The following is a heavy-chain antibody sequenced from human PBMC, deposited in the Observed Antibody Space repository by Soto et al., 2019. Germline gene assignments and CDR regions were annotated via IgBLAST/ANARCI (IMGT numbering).Heavy chain of an antibody. V-gene: IGHV4-31*03. CDR3: ARAPYGGNGGGFDY. CDR2: IYYSGST. Sequence: PSESLSLSCTFSGCSISSGGYYWSWIRQHPGKGLEWIGYIYYSGSTYYNPSLKSRVTISVDTSKNQFSLKLSSVTAADTAVYYCARAPYGGNGGGFDYWGQGTLVTVSS. CDR1: GCSISSGGYY. J-gene: IGHJ4*02. D-gene: IGHD4-17*01.